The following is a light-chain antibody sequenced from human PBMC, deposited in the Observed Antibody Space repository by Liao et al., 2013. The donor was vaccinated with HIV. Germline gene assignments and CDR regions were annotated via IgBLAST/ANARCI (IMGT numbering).Light chain of an antibody. Sequence: SYDLTQSRSVSVSPGQTVTIICSGDRLWNKYVSWYQQKPGQSPKLVIYQDDKRPSGVPARFSGSNSDNRATLTVSGTQPMDEADYYCQAWDSNTYVVFGGGTKLTVL. J-gene: IGLJ2*01. CDR3: QAWDSNTYVV. CDR1: RLWNKY. CDR2: QDD. V-gene: IGLV3-1*01.